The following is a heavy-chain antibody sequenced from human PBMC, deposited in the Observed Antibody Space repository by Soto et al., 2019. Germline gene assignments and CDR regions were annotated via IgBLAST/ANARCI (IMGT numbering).Heavy chain of an antibody. CDR2: TYYRSKWYN. Sequence: SQTLSLTCAISGDSVSSNSSAWNWIRQSPSRGLEWLGRTYYRSKWYNDYAVSVKSRITINPDTSKNQFSLQLNSVTPEDTAVYYCARGYCSGSSCFYYYGMDVWGQGTKVTVSS. V-gene: IGHV6-1*01. CDR1: GDSVSSNSSA. D-gene: IGHD2-15*01. CDR3: ARGYCSGSSCFYYYGMDV. J-gene: IGHJ6*02.